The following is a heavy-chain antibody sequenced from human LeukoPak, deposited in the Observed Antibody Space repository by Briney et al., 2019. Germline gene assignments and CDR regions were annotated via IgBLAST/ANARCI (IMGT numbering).Heavy chain of an antibody. CDR3: ARAPRYYDILTGYSMQDAFDI. CDR1: GFTFSSYS. J-gene: IGHJ3*02. V-gene: IGHV3-21*01. CDR2: ISSSSSYI. Sequence: GGSLRLSCAASGFTFSSYSMNWVRQAPGKGLEWVLSISSSSSYIYYADSVKGRFTISRDNAKNSLYLQMNSLRAEDTAVYYCARAPRYYDILTGYSMQDAFDIWGQGTMVTVSS. D-gene: IGHD3-9*01.